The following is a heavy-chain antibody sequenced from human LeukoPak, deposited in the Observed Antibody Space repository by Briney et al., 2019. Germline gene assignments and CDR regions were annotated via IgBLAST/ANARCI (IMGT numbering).Heavy chain of an antibody. J-gene: IGHJ3*02. Sequence: GESLKISCQGSGYDSGVSFTSHSIAWVRQMPGKGLEWMGIIYPRDSTTLYSPSFQGQVTISADKSISIAYLQWSSLKASDTAMYYCARRQYNSDSTAYYPTRRPDAFDIWGQGTMVTVSS. CDR1: GYDSGVSFTSHS. CDR2: IYPRDSTT. V-gene: IGHV5-51*01. CDR3: ARRQYNSDSTAYYPTRRPDAFDI. D-gene: IGHD3-22*01.